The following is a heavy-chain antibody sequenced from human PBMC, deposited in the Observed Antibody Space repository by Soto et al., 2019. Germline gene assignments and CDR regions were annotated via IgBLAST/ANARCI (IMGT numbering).Heavy chain of an antibody. J-gene: IGHJ5*02. V-gene: IGHV1-18*01. CDR3: ARDDSSERGTNNWFDP. Sequence: ASVKVSCKASGYTFTSYGISWVRQAPGQGLEWMGWISAYNGNTNYAQKLQGRVTMTTDTSTSTAYMELRSLRSDDTAVYYCARDDSSERGTNNWFDPWGQGTLVTVSS. CDR2: ISAYNGNT. D-gene: IGHD3-10*01. CDR1: GYTFTSYG.